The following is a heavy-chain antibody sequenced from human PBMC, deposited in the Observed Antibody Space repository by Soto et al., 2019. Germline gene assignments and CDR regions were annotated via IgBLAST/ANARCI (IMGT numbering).Heavy chain of an antibody. J-gene: IGHJ4*02. D-gene: IGHD2-21*02. Sequence: QVQLQESGPGLVKPSQTLSLTCTVSGGSISSDDYYWSWIRQHPGKGLEWIGYIHYSGSTFYNPYLKSRVSTSVDTSKVQFSLKLSSVTAADTAVYYCARESLADCGGDCSSSPFDYWCQGVLVTVSS. V-gene: IGHV4-31*03. CDR1: GGSISSDDYY. CDR2: IHYSGST. CDR3: ARESLADCGGDCSSSPFDY.